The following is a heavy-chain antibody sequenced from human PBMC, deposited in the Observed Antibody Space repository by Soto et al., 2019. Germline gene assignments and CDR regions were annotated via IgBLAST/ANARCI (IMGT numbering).Heavy chain of an antibody. J-gene: IGHJ3*02. Sequence: EVQLLESGGGLRQPGVSLRLSCVASGYNFNKYSVRWARQAPGKVLEWVSAISRGGDNTHYSYSVKSRFTITRDNSKNMLYLEMNSLTVEDTAVYYCVRRAQYFDGTGFHAFDIWGQGTRVTVSS. CDR3: VRRAQYFDGTGFHAFDI. V-gene: IGHV3-23*01. CDR2: ISRGGDNT. CDR1: GYNFNKYS. D-gene: IGHD3-22*01.